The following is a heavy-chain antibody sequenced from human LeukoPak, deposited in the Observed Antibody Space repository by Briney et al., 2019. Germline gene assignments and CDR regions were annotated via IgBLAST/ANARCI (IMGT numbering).Heavy chain of an antibody. CDR2: SYYSGST. CDR3: ARVKVEPLYYYYYYMDV. V-gene: IGHV4-59*01. J-gene: IGHJ6*03. Sequence: SETLSLTCTVSGGSISSYYWSWIRQPPGKDLSWMGISYYSGSTNYNPSLKSRVTISVDTSKNQFSLKLSSVTAADTAVYYCARVKVEPLYYYYYYMDVWGKGTTVTVSS. D-gene: IGHD1-1*01. CDR1: GGSISSYY.